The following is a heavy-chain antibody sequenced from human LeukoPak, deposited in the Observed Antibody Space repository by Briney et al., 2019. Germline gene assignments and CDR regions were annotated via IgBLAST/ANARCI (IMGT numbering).Heavy chain of an antibody. Sequence: GASVKVSCKASGYSFTTFPIHWVRQAPGQAPEWVGWIHTGNGDTKYSQAFQGRVTTARDTPATTAFMELSSLRSEDTAAYYCARDAAGLLDYWGQGTLVTVSS. V-gene: IGHV1-3*04. CDR2: IHTGNGDT. CDR3: ARDAAGLLDY. CDR1: GYSFTTFP. D-gene: IGHD6-25*01. J-gene: IGHJ4*02.